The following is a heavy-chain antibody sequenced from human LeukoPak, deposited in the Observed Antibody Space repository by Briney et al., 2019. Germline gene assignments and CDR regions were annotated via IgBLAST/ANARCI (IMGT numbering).Heavy chain of an antibody. CDR3: ARDYYYDSSGVI. D-gene: IGHD3-22*01. CDR1: GGSISSYY. Sequence: PSETLSLTCTVSGGSISSYYWSWIRQPPGKGLEWIGYIYYSGSTNYNPSLKSRVTISVDTSKNQFSLKLSSVTAADTAVYYCARDYYYDSSGVIWGQGTMVTVSS. CDR2: IYYSGST. V-gene: IGHV4-59*01. J-gene: IGHJ3*02.